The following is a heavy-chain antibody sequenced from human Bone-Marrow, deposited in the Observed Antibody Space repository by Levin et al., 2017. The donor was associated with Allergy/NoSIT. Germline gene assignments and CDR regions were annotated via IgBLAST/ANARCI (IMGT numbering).Heavy chain of an antibody. V-gene: IGHV1-3*01. Sequence: GESLKISCKASGYSFTHYAIHWVRQAPGQRLEWMGWINPVNGNTKYSQNFQGRVTITKDTSASTVYVEVSSLRSEDTAVYYCAREVIPRGSSRPWLPLDWFDPWGQGTLVTVSS. CDR2: INPVNGNT. CDR1: GYSFTHYA. J-gene: IGHJ5*02. D-gene: IGHD5-12*01. CDR3: AREVIPRGSSRPWLPLDWFDP.